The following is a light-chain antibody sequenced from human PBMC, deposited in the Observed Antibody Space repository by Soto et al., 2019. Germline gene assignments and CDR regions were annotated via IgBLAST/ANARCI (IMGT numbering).Light chain of an antibody. J-gene: IGKJ5*01. Sequence: VLTQSPATLSLSPGARVPLSCRARESVSSYLAWYQQTPGQAPRLLIYDASNRATGIPARFSGTGSGTDFTLTINNLEPEDFAVYYCQVRTNWSIAFGQGTRLEI. CDR3: QVRTNWSIA. CDR2: DAS. V-gene: IGKV3-11*01. CDR1: ESVSSY.